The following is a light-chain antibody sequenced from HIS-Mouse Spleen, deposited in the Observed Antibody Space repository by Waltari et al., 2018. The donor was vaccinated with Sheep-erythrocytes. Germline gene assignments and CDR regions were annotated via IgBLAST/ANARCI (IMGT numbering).Light chain of an antibody. CDR3: SSDTSSSTLV. CDR2: DIS. CDR1: SSDVGGYNY. J-gene: IGLJ2*01. Sequence: QSALTQPASVSGSPGQSITISCTGTSSDVGGYNYVSWYQQHPGKAPKLMIYDISNRPSGVSNRFFGSQSGNTASLTISGLQAEDEADYYCSSDTSSSTLVFGGGTKLTVL. V-gene: IGLV2-14*03.